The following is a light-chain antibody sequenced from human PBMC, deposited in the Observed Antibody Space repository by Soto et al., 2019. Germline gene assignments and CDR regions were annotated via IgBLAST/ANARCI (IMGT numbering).Light chain of an antibody. CDR3: SSYTNSNTLV. V-gene: IGLV2-14*01. CDR2: DVD. CDR1: SSDVGGYNY. Sequence: QSALTQPASVSGSPGQSITISCTGTSSDVGGYNYVSWYQQYPGKAPKLMIYDVDTRPSGVSNRFSGSKSGNTASLTTSGLQADDEADYYCSSYTNSNTLVFGSGTKVTVL. J-gene: IGLJ1*01.